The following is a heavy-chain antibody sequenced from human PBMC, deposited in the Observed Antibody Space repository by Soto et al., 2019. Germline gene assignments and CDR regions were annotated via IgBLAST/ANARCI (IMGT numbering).Heavy chain of an antibody. D-gene: IGHD3-16*01. Sequence: ASVKVSCKASGYTFTGYYVNWARQASGQGLEWMGWINPDNGVPNYAQKFQGRVTLSRDTSINTAYMELSRLTSDDTAMYYCARTDYLFSTLACYYDYWGQRTLVTVS. CDR2: INPDNGVP. V-gene: IGHV1-2*02. J-gene: IGHJ4*02. CDR1: GYTFTGYY. CDR3: ARTDYLFSTLACYYDY.